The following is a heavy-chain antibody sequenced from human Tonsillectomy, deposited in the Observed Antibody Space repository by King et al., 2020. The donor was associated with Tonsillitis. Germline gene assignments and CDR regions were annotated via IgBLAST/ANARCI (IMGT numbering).Heavy chain of an antibody. CDR3: ARSRGEDIGVGTAIPGYYHYYYGMDV. J-gene: IGHJ6*02. V-gene: IGHV1-69*01. CDR2: IIPILGTA. Sequence: VQLVESGAEVKKPGSSVKVSCKVSGGTFSSYAISWVRQAPGQGLEWMGGIIPILGTAHYPQNFQGRVTITADESTSTAYMELSSLRSEDTAVYYCARSRGEDIGVGTAIPGYYHYYYGMDVWGQGTPVTVSS. CDR1: GGTFSSYA. D-gene: IGHD2-21*02.